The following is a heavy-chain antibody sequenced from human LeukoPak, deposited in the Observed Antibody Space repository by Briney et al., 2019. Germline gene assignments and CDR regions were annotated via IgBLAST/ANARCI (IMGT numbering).Heavy chain of an antibody. CDR1: GFTFINYA. Sequence: GGSLRLSCAASGFTFINYAMTWVRQAPGKGLEWVAVISYDGSNKYYADSVKGRFTISRDNSKNTLYLQMNSLRAEDTAVYYCARDWRELGLDYWGQGTLVTVSS. CDR3: ARDWRELGLDY. D-gene: IGHD1-26*01. J-gene: IGHJ4*02. V-gene: IGHV3-30*04. CDR2: ISYDGSNK.